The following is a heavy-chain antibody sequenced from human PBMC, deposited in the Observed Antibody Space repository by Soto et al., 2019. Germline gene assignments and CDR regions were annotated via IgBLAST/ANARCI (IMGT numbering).Heavy chain of an antibody. Sequence: PSETLSLTCAVYGGSFSDYYGTWIRQSPGKGLEGIGEINHSGITYYNPSLKSRVTISVDTSKNQFSLKLRSVTAADTAVYYCARGRWEWLLLGYGVDVWGQGTTVTVSS. CDR1: GGSFSDYY. CDR2: INHSGIT. CDR3: ARGRWEWLLLGYGVDV. J-gene: IGHJ6*02. D-gene: IGHD3-22*01. V-gene: IGHV4-34*01.